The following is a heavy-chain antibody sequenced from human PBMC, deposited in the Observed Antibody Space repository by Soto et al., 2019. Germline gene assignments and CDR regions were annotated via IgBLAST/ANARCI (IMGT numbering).Heavy chain of an antibody. CDR2: IIPIFGTA. CDR3: ARVVTIFGVVMVADYYGMDV. CDR1: GGTFSSYA. J-gene: IGHJ6*02. V-gene: IGHV1-69*06. Sequence: SVKVSCKASGGTFSSYAISWVRQAPGQGLEWMGGIIPIFGTANYAQKSQGRVTITADKSTSTAYMELSSLRSEDTAVYYCARVVTIFGVVMVADYYGMDVWGQGTTVTVSS. D-gene: IGHD3-3*01.